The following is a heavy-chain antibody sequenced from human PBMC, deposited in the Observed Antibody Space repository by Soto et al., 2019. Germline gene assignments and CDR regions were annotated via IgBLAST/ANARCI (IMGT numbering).Heavy chain of an antibody. V-gene: IGHV1-69*02. Sequence: SVKVSCKASGGTFSSYTISWVRQAPGQGLEWMGRIIPILGIANYAQKFQGRVTITADKSTSTAYMELSSLRSEDTALYYFARGPSYYDFWSGYFWFDPWGQGTLVTVSS. J-gene: IGHJ5*02. CDR2: IIPILGIA. CDR1: GGTFSSYT. CDR3: ARGPSYYDFWSGYFWFDP. D-gene: IGHD3-3*01.